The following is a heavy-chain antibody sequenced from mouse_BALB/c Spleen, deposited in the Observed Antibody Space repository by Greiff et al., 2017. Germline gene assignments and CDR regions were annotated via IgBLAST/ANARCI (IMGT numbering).Heavy chain of an antibody. CDR3: ARGRGNYFDY. V-gene: IGHV5-6-5*01. J-gene: IGHJ2*01. CDR2: ISSGGST. D-gene: IGHD2-14*01. CDR1: GFTFSSYA. Sequence: EVKLVESGGGLVKPGGSLKLSCAASGFTFSSYAMSWVRQTPEKRLEWVASISSGGSTYYPDSVKGRFTISRDNTRNILYLQMSSQRSEDTSMYYCARGRGNYFDYWGQGTTLTVSA.